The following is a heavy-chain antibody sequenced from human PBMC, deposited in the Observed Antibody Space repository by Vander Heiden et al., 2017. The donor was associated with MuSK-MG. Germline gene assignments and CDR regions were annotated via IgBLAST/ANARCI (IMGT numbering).Heavy chain of an antibody. Sequence: QVQLQESGPGLVKPSQTLSLTCTVSGGSISSGAYYWSWIRQHPGKGLEWIGYIYGTGSTYYNPSLKSRITISIDTSKNQFSLNLTSVTAADTAVYYCARTLCGADCYSSFDYWGQGTLVTVSS. CDR3: ARTLCGADCYSSFDY. J-gene: IGHJ4*02. V-gene: IGHV4-31*03. CDR1: GGSISSGAYY. D-gene: IGHD2-21*01. CDR2: IYGTGST.